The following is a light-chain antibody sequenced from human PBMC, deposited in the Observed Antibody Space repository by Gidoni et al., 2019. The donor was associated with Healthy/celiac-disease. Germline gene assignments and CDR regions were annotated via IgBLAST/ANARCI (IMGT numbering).Light chain of an antibody. Sequence: DIQMTQSPSSVSASVGDRVTLTCRASQNIITWLAWYQQKPGKAPKFLIYGASTLHGGVPSRFSGSGSGTECTLTISSLQPEDFATYYCQQANSFPISLGQETRLEL. V-gene: IGKV1-12*01. CDR1: QNIITW. J-gene: IGKJ5*01. CDR3: QQANSFPIS. CDR2: GAS.